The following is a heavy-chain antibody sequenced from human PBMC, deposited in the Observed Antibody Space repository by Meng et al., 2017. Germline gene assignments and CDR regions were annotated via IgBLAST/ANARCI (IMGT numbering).Heavy chain of an antibody. D-gene: IGHD2-15*01. CDR1: GGSISSGGYY. Sequence: QGPLQESGPGQVKPSQTISLTCTGSGGSISSGGYYWSWIRQHPGKGLEWIGYIYYSGSTYYNPSLKSLVTISVDTSKNQFSLKLSSVTAADTAVYYCARGLRCSGGSCYSSNWFDPWGQGTLVTVSS. CDR2: IYYSGST. V-gene: IGHV4-31*01. J-gene: IGHJ5*02. CDR3: ARGLRCSGGSCYSSNWFDP.